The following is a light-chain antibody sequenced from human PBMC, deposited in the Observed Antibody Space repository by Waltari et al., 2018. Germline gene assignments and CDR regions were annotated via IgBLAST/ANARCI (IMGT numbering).Light chain of an antibody. Sequence: DIQMTQSPSSLPASVGDRVTITCRASQSISSYLNWYQQKPGKAPELLIYATSSLQSGVPSRFSGSGSGTDFTLTISSLQPEDFATYYCQQSYSTPQTFGQGTKVEIK. CDR2: ATS. J-gene: IGKJ1*01. CDR3: QQSYSTPQT. CDR1: QSISSY. V-gene: IGKV1-39*01.